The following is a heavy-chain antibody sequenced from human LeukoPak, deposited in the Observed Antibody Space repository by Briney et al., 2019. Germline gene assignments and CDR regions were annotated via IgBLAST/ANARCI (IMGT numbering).Heavy chain of an antibody. CDR3: AKHQESMAGTSLDY. Sequence: PGGSLRLSCAASGFTFSSFAMSWVRQVPGKGLEWVSAFGGSGGSTCYADSVKGRFTISRDNSKNMLYLQMTSMRDEETAVYYCAKHQESMAGTSLDYWGQGTLVSVSS. CDR2: FGGSGGST. V-gene: IGHV3-23*01. CDR1: GFTFSSFA. J-gene: IGHJ4*02. D-gene: IGHD6-19*01.